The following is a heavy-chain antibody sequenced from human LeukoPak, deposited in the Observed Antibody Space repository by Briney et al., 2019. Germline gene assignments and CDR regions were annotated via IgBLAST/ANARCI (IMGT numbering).Heavy chain of an antibody. V-gene: IGHV3-30*04. J-gene: IGHJ6*02. CDR3: ARAQYAGLYNYYGMDV. Sequence: PGRSLRLSCAASGFTFSSYAMHWVRQAPGKGLEWVAVISYDGSNTYYADSVKGRFTISRDNSKNTLYLQMNSLGVEDRAVYYCARAQYAGLYNYYGMDVWGQGTTVTVSS. CDR1: GFTFSSYA. D-gene: IGHD2-2*01. CDR2: ISYDGSNT.